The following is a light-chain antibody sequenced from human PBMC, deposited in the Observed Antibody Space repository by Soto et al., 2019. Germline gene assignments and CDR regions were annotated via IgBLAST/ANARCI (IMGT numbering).Light chain of an antibody. CDR2: GAS. CDR3: QQYGSSPRT. V-gene: IGKV3-20*01. J-gene: IGKJ1*01. CDR1: QSVSSY. Sequence: EIVLTQSPGTLSLSPGERATLSCRASQSVSSYLAWYQQKPGQAPRLLIYGASSRATGIPDRFSGSGCGTDFTLTISRLEPEDFAVYYCQQYGSSPRTFGQGTKVDIK.